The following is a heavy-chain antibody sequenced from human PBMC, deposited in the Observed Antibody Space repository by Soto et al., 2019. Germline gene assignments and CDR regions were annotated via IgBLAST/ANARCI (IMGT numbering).Heavy chain of an antibody. CDR2: ISGSGGST. CDR1: GFTFSSYA. V-gene: IGHV3-23*01. D-gene: IGHD3-3*01. CDR3: ASFVWSGYSSNWFDP. J-gene: IGHJ5*02. Sequence: GGSLRLSCAASGFTFSSYAMSWVRQAPGKGLEWVSAISGSGGSTYYADSVKGRFTISRDNSKNTLYLQMNSLRAEDTAVYYCASFVWSGYSSNWFDPWGQGTLVTAPQ.